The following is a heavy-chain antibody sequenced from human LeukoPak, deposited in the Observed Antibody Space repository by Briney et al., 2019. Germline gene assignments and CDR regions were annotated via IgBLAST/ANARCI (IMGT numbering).Heavy chain of an antibody. J-gene: IGHJ6*03. CDR3: ARGGPYYYDSSGSLNYMDV. CDR1: GGSFSGYY. CDR2: INHSGST. V-gene: IGHV4-34*01. D-gene: IGHD3-22*01. Sequence: SETLSLTCAVHGGSFSGYYWSWIRQPPGKGLEWIGEINHSGSTNYNPSLKSRVTISVDTSKNQFSLKLGSVTAADTAVYYCARGGPYYYDSSGSLNYMDVWGKGTTVTVSS.